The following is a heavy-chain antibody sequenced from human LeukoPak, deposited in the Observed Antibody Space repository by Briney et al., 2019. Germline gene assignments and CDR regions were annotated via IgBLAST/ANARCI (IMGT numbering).Heavy chain of an antibody. V-gene: IGHV3-21*01. Sequence: GGSLRLSCAASGFTFSSYSMNWVRQAPGKGLEWVSSISSSSSYIYYADSVKGRFTISRDNAKNSLYLQMNSLRAEDTAVYCCARYHSSSWYYNYRGQGTLVTVSS. CDR2: ISSSSSYI. CDR3: ARYHSSSWYYNY. J-gene: IGHJ4*02. CDR1: GFTFSSYS. D-gene: IGHD6-13*01.